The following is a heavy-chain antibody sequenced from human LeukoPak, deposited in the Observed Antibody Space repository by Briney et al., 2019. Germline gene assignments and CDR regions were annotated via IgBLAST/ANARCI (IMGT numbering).Heavy chain of an antibody. CDR1: DSSISNGFY. V-gene: IGHV4-61*01. Sequence: SETLSLTCAVSDSSISNGFYWGWIRQPPGKGLEWIGYIYYSGSTNYNPSLKSRVTISVDTSKNQFSLKLSSVTAADTAVYYCASWNYYDSSGYGDYWGQGTLVTVSS. CDR2: IYYSGST. J-gene: IGHJ4*02. CDR3: ASWNYYDSSGYGDY. D-gene: IGHD3-22*01.